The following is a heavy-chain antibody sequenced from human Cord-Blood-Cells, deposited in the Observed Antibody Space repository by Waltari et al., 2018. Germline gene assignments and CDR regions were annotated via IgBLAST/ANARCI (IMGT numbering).Heavy chain of an antibody. D-gene: IGHD2-21*01. Sequence: QVQLVQSGAEVKKPGSSVQVSCKASGGPFTSFPIPWLRQAPGQGLEWRGRIIPILGIANYAQKFQGRVTITADKSTSTAYMELSSLRSEDTAVYYCARLCGGDCYSIGNWGQGTLVTVSS. J-gene: IGHJ4*02. CDR1: GGPFTSFP. V-gene: IGHV1-69*09. CDR2: IIPILGIA. CDR3: ARLCGGDCYSIGN.